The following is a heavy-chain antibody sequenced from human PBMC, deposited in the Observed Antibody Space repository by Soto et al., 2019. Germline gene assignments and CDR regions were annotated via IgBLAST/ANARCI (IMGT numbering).Heavy chain of an antibody. CDR3: AREVIPLTTDWYFDL. J-gene: IGHJ2*01. Sequence: SETLSLTCAVSGGSISSSNWWSWVRQPPGKGLEWIGEIYHSGSTYYNPSLKSRVTISVDTSKNQFSLRLSSVTAADTAVYYCAREVIPLTTDWYFDLWGRGTLVTVSS. V-gene: IGHV4-4*02. CDR2: IYHSGST. D-gene: IGHD4-17*01. CDR1: GGSISSSNW.